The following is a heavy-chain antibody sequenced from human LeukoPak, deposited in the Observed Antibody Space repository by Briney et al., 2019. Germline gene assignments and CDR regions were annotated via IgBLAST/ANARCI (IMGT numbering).Heavy chain of an antibody. V-gene: IGHV4-31*03. CDR1: GGSISSGRYY. J-gene: IGHJ3*02. Sequence: SQTLSLTCTVSGGSISSGRYYWSWIRQHPGKGLEWIGYIYYSGSTYYNPSLKSRVTISVDTSKNQFSLKLSSVTAADTAVYYCARGGNYYDSKTDAFDIWGQGTMVTVSS. CDR3: ARGGNYYDSKTDAFDI. D-gene: IGHD3-22*01. CDR2: IYYSGST.